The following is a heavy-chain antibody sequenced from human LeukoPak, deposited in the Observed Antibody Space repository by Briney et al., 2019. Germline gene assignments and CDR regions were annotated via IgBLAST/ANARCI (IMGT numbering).Heavy chain of an antibody. D-gene: IGHD6-19*01. CDR3: ARNVYDLRGQWLVPGFDY. J-gene: IGHJ4*02. V-gene: IGHV3-48*03. Sequence: GGSLRLSCAVSGFTFGSYEMNWVRQAPGKGLEWVSYIGTIISTTYYADSVKGRFTVSRDDAKNSLYLQMSSLRAEDTAVYYCARNVYDLRGQWLVPGFDYWGQGTLVTVSS. CDR1: GFTFGSYE. CDR2: IGTIISTT.